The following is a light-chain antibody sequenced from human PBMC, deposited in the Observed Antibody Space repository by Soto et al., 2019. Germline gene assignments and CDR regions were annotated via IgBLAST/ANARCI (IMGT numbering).Light chain of an antibody. J-gene: IGKJ1*01. CDR3: QQYNNWPRT. V-gene: IGKV1-5*01. CDR1: QTISSW. Sequence: DIQMTQSPSTLSASVGDGVTITCRASQTISSWLAWYQQKPGKAPELLISDASSLESGVPSRFSGSGSGTEFTLTISSLQSEDFAVYYCQQYNNWPRTFGQGTKVDI. CDR2: DAS.